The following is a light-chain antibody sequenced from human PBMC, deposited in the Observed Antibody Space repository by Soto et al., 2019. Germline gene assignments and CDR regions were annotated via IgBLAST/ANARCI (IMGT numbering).Light chain of an antibody. Sequence: QSVLTQPPSASGTPGQRVTISCSGSSSNIGSHFVNWYQQLPGTAPKLLMYNNDQRPSGVPDRFSGSKSGNSASLAISGLQSDDEADYHCATWDDSLNGLVFGGGTKLTVL. CDR2: NND. CDR1: SSNIGSHF. CDR3: ATWDDSLNGLV. J-gene: IGLJ3*02. V-gene: IGLV1-44*01.